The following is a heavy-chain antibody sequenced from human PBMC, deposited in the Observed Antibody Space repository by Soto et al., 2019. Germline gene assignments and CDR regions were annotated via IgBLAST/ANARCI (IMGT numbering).Heavy chain of an antibody. V-gene: IGHV3-30*18. J-gene: IGHJ4*02. CDR2: ISYDGSNK. Sequence: PGGSLRLSCAASGFTFSSYGMHWVRQAPGKGLEWVAVISYDGSNKYYADSVKGRFTISRDNSKNTLYLQMNSLRAEDTAVYYCAKSVSGYLNYWGQGTLVTVPS. CDR1: GFTFSSYG. CDR3: AKSVSGYLNY. D-gene: IGHD2-15*01.